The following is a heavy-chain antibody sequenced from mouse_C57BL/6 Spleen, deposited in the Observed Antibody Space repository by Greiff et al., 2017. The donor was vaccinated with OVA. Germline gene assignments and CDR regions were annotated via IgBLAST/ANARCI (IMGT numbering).Heavy chain of an antibody. D-gene: IGHD1-1*01. J-gene: IGHJ4*01. Sequence: VQLQQSGPELVKPGASVKISCKASGYTFTGYYMNWVKQSPEKSLEWIGEINPSTGGTTYNQKFKAKATLTVDKSSSTAYMQLKSLTSEDSAVYYCARGGYYYGSAMDYWGQGTSVTVSS. V-gene: IGHV1-42*01. CDR3: ARGGYYYGSAMDY. CDR2: INPSTGGT. CDR1: GYTFTGYY.